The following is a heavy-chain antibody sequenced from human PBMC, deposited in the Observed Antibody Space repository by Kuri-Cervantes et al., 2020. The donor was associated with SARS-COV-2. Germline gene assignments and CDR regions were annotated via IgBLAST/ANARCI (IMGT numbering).Heavy chain of an antibody. CDR3: AREGYCSGGSCFDY. Sequence: GSLRLSCTVSGGSISSYYWSWIRQPPGEGLEWIGYIYYSGSTNYNPSLKSRVTISVDTSKNQFSLKLSSVTAADTAVYYCAREGYCSGGSCFDYWGQGTLVTVSS. V-gene: IGHV4-59*01. CDR2: IYYSGST. J-gene: IGHJ4*02. CDR1: GGSISSYY. D-gene: IGHD2-15*01.